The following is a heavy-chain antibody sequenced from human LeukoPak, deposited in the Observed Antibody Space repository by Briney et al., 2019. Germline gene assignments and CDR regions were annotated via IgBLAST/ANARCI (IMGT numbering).Heavy chain of an antibody. D-gene: IGHD2-2*01. CDR3: GKEYCSRASCFPMDV. CDR1: GFTFSSYA. Sequence: GGSLTLSCAASGFTFSSYAMRWVRQAPGQGRVWVSAISGSGGSTYYADTVKGRFTITRENSKNTLYLQMNSLRAEDTAVYYCGKEYCSRASCFPMDVWGKGTTVTVSS. J-gene: IGHJ6*03. V-gene: IGHV3-23*01. CDR2: ISGSGGST.